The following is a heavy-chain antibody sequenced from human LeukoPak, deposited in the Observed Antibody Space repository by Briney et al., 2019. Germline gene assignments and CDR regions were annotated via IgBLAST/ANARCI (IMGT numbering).Heavy chain of an antibody. Sequence: PSETLSLTCAVYGGSFSGYYWSWIRQPPGKGLEWIGEINHRGSTNYNPSLKSRVTISVDTSKNQFSLKLSSVTAADTAVYYCARLRCYTCYYYYGMDVWGQGTTVTVPS. V-gene: IGHV4-34*01. CDR2: INHRGST. J-gene: IGHJ6*02. CDR3: ARLRCYTCYYYYGMDV. CDR1: GGSFSGYY. D-gene: IGHD2-2*02.